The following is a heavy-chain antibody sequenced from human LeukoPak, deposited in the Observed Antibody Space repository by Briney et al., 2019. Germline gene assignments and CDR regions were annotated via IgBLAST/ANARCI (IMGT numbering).Heavy chain of an antibody. CDR3: VKVAKYYYGSETYYFFEH. CDR1: EFTFGNYW. J-gene: IGHJ4*02. V-gene: IGHV3-7*01. D-gene: IGHD3-10*01. Sequence: GGSLRLSCAASEFTFGNYWMSWVRQVPGKGPEWVANIRQDGNEFYYVDSVKGRFTISRDNAKNSLYLQMNSLRVEDTGIYYCVKVAKYYYGSETYYFFEHWGQGTPVTASS. CDR2: IRQDGNEF.